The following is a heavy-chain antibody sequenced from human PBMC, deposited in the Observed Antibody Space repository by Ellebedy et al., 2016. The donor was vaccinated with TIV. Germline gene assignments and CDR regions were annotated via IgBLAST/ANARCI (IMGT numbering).Heavy chain of an antibody. D-gene: IGHD2-21*01. V-gene: IGHV3-7*01. J-gene: IGHJ4*02. CDR1: GFTFSTYW. CDR3: AREVGGGGAY. Sequence: GGSLRLXXAASGFTFSTYWMHWVRQAPGKGLEWVANIKQDGSEIYYVDSVKGRFTISRDNAKSSLYLQMNSLRADDTAVYYCAREVGGGGAYWGQGNLVTVSS. CDR2: IKQDGSEI.